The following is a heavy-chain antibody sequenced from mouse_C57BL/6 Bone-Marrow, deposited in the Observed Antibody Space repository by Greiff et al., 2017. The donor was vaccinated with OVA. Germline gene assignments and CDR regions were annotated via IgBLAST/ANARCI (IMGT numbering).Heavy chain of an antibody. Sequence: QVHVKQSGAELARPGASVKLSCKASGYTFTSYGISWVKQRTGQGLEWIGEIYPRSGNTYYNEKFKGKATLTADKSSSTAYMELRSLTSEDSAVYFCARQYGKNAMDYWGQGTSVTVSS. D-gene: IGHD2-10*02. CDR3: ARQYGKNAMDY. V-gene: IGHV1-81*01. CDR1: GYTFTSYG. J-gene: IGHJ4*01. CDR2: IYPRSGNT.